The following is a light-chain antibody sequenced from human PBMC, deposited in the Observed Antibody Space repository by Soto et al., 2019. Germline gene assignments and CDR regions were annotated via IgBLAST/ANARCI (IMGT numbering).Light chain of an antibody. CDR2: MAP. J-gene: IGKJ1*01. V-gene: IGKV1-5*03. CDR1: QTFSCW. Sequence: DIQMTQSPSTLSASLVDRVIITCRSSQTFSCWLAWYQQKPGKARKLLIYMAPNLNSGVPSRFSGSGSGTDFTLTISSLQPDDFATYYCQHANSSPVTFGQGTRVDIK. CDR3: QHANSSPVT.